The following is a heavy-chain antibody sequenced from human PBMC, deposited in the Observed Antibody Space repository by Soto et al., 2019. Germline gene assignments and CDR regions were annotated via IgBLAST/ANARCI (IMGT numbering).Heavy chain of an antibody. CDR2: LTASGLNT. CDR1: GFNFGSYG. J-gene: IGHJ6*02. Sequence: EVQLLESGGGLVQPGGSLRLSCSASGFNFGSYGMSWVRQAPGKGLEWVSGLTASGLNTYYTDSVKGRFTISRDNSRNTVYLQMGGLRVEETAGFHCAKGLGNAKEVWGQGTTVTVSS. CDR3: AKGLGNAKEV. V-gene: IGHV3-23*01. D-gene: IGHD2-8*01.